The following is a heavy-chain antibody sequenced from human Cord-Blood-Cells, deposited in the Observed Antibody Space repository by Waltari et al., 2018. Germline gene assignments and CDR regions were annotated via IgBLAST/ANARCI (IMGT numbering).Heavy chain of an antibody. J-gene: IGHJ4*02. V-gene: IGHV4-38-2*01. Sequence: QVQLPASGPGLVTPSENLSLTCAVSGYSISSGSYWGWIRQPPGKGLEWIGSIDHSGSTYYNPSLKSRVTISVDTSKNQFSLKLSSVTAADTAVYYCARTSGRSEYWGQGTLVTVSS. CDR1: GYSISSGSY. CDR2: IDHSGST. D-gene: IGHD1-26*01. CDR3: ARTSGRSEY.